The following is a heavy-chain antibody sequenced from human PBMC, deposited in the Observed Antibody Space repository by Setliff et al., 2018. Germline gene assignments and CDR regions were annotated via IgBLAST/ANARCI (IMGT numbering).Heavy chain of an antibody. Sequence: ASVKVSCKASGYIFTSYGISWVRQAPGQGLEWMGWICTYNGVTNYAQRFQGRVTMTTDTSTSAAYMELRSLRSDDTAVYYCAISSLSICSGGTCPNAFDIWGQGTMVT. CDR3: AISSLSICSGGTCPNAFDI. J-gene: IGHJ3*02. CDR2: ICTYNGVT. CDR1: GYIFTSYG. D-gene: IGHD2-15*01. V-gene: IGHV1-18*01.